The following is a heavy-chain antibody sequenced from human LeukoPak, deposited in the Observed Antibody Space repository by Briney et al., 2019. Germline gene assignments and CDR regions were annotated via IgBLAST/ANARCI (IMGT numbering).Heavy chain of an antibody. Sequence: GGSLRLSCAASGFTFSSFAMSWVRQAPGKGLEWVSAISGSGGNTYYADSVKGRFTISRDNSKNTLYLQMNSLRAEDTAVYYCAKGSNYDFWSGYEGYWGQGTLVTVSS. J-gene: IGHJ4*02. CDR3: AKGSNYDFWSGYEGY. CDR2: ISGSGGNT. V-gene: IGHV3-23*01. D-gene: IGHD3-3*01. CDR1: GFTFSSFA.